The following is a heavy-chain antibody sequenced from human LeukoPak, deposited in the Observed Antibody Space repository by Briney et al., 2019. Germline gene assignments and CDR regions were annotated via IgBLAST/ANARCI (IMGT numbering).Heavy chain of an antibody. CDR3: ARDLVVVPASPYYLDY. D-gene: IGHD2-15*01. V-gene: IGHV3-48*01. CDR2: ISKSASTT. CDR1: GFTFSNYH. J-gene: IGHJ4*02. Sequence: GGSLRLSCAASGFTFSNYHMNWVRQAPGKGPEGVSYISKSASTTYYADSVKGRFTISSDTARNSVYLQMNSLTAEDTAVYYCARDLVVVPASPYYLDYWGQGTLVTVSS.